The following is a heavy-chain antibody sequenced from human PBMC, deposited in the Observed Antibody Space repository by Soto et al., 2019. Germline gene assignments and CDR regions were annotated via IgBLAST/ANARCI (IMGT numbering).Heavy chain of an antibody. CDR2: INHSGST. Sequence: QVQLQQWGAGLLKPSETLSLTCAVYGGSFSGYYWSWIRQPPGKGLEWIGEINHSGSTTYNPSLKSRVTISVDTSKNQVSLKLSSVTAADTAVYYCARRGGGPWGKWGQGTLVTVSS. CDR1: GGSFSGYY. CDR3: ARRGGGPWGK. D-gene: IGHD7-27*01. J-gene: IGHJ4*02. V-gene: IGHV4-34*01.